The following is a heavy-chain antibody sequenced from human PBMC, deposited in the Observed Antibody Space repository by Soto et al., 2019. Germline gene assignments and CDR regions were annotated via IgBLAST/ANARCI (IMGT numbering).Heavy chain of an antibody. CDR2: IHFTGST. D-gene: IGHD6-19*01. CDR1: GGSLSNYY. CDR3: ARGDGWYLP. J-gene: IGHJ5*02. Sequence: PSETLSLTCTVSGGSLSNYYWSWIRQPPGKGLQWIGYIHFTGSTNYNPSLKSRVTISVDTSKNQFPLKLSSVTAADTALYYCARGDGWYLPWGQGALVTVSS. V-gene: IGHV4-59*01.